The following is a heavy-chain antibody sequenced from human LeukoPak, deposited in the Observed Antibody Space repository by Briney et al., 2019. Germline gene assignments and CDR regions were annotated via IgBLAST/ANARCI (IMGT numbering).Heavy chain of an antibody. J-gene: IGHJ4*02. D-gene: IGHD6-13*01. CDR3: ALAAAGTPIDY. V-gene: IGHV3-48*04. Sequence: GGSLRLSCAASGFTFSSSGMNWVRQAPGKGLEWVSYISSSSSTIYYADSVKGRFTISRDNAKNSLYLQMNSLRAEDTAVYHCALAAAGTPIDYWGQGTLVTVSS. CDR1: GFTFSSSG. CDR2: ISSSSSTI.